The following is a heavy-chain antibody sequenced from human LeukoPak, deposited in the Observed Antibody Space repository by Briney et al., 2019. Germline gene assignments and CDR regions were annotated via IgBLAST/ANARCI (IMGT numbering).Heavy chain of an antibody. J-gene: IGHJ4*02. V-gene: IGHV3-30*04. D-gene: IGHD2-15*01. CDR2: ISYDGSNK. Sequence: GRSLRLSCAASGLTLSSYAMHWVRQAPGKGLEWAAVISYDGSNKYYADSVKGRFTIYGDNSKNTLYLQMNSLRAEDTAVYYCARSGSAGSSHFDYWGQGTLVTVSS. CDR1: GLTLSSYA. CDR3: ARSGSAGSSHFDY.